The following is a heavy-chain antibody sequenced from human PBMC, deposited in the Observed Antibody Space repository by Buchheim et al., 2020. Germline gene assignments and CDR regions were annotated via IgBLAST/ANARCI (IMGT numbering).Heavy chain of an antibody. CDR2: ITTSSSTI. V-gene: IGHV3-48*01. CDR1: GFTFSTYN. Sequence: EVQLVESGGGLVQPGGSLRLSCAASGFTFSTYNMNWVRQAPGKGLEWVSYITTSSSTIYYADSVKGRFTTSRDNAKNSLYLQMNSLRAEDTAVYYCARIHDYYYGMDVWGQGTT. J-gene: IGHJ6*02. CDR3: ARIHDYYYGMDV.